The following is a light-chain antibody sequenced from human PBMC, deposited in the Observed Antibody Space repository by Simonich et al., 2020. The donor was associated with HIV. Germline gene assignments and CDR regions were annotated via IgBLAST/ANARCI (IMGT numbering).Light chain of an antibody. CDR3: QQYYSTPRT. CDR2: AAS. J-gene: IGKJ1*01. CDR1: QGISNS. Sequence: DIQMTQSPSSLSASVGDRVPITCRASQGISNSLAWYHQKPGKAPKLLLYAASRLESGVPSRFSGSGSGTDYTLTISSLQPEDFATYYCQQYYSTPRTFGQGTKVEIK. V-gene: IGKV1-NL1*01.